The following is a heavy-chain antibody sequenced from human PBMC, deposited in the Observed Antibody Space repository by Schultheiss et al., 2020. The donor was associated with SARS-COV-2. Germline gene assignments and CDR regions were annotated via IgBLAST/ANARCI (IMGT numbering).Heavy chain of an antibody. V-gene: IGHV4-34*01. CDR3: ARGPTRYYFDY. D-gene: IGHD5-12*01. J-gene: IGHJ4*02. CDR2: INHSGST. Sequence: SCAVYGGSFSGYYWSWIRQPPGKGLEWIGEINHSGSTNYNPSLKSRVTISVDTSKNQFSLKLSSVTAADTAVYYCARGPTRYYFDYWGQGTLVTVSS. CDR1: GGSFSGYY.